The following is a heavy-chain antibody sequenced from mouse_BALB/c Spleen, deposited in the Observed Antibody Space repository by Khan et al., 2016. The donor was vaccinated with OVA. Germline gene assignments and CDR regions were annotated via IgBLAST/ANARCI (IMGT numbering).Heavy chain of an antibody. V-gene: IGHV1-7*01. Sequence: QVQLKESGAELAKPGASVKMSCKASGYTFTSYWMHWVKQRPGQGLEWIGYIDPSTDYTEYNQKFTDKATLTADKSSSQAYMQLTSLTSEDSAVFYCVNHGSSSAWFTYWGQGTLVTVSA. CDR2: IDPSTDYT. CDR3: VNHGSSSAWFTY. CDR1: GYTFTSYW. D-gene: IGHD1-1*01. J-gene: IGHJ3*01.